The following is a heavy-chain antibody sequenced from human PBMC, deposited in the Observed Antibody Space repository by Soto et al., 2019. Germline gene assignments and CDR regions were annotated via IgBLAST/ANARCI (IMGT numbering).Heavy chain of an antibody. CDR1: GFTFSSYA. Sequence: GGSLILSCAASGFTFSSYAMSWVRQAPGKGLEWVSAISGGGGSTYYADSVKGRLTISRDNSKNTLFLQMTSLRAEDTAVYYCAKIATTVTYDYWGQGTLVTVSS. CDR3: AKIATTVTYDY. J-gene: IGHJ4*02. V-gene: IGHV3-23*01. D-gene: IGHD4-17*01. CDR2: ISGGGGST.